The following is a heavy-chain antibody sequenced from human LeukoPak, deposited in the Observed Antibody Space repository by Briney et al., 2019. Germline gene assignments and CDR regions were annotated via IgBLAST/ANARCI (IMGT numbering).Heavy chain of an antibody. Sequence: GGSLRLSCAASGFTFSSYAMHWVRQAPGRGLEWVAVISYDGSNKYYADSVKGRFTISRDNSKNTLYLQMNSLRAEDTAVYYCARPPSYTTVTTFVRYHFDYWGQGTLVTVSS. V-gene: IGHV3-30-3*01. CDR1: GFTFSSYA. CDR3: ARPPSYTTVTTFVRYHFDY. CDR2: ISYDGSNK. D-gene: IGHD4-17*01. J-gene: IGHJ4*02.